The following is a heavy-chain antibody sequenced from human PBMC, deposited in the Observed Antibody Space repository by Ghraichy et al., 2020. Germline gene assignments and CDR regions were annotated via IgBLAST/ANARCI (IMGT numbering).Heavy chain of an antibody. V-gene: IGHV3-30*07. Sequence: GGSLRLSCVGSGFILRPVTMPWLLYPLGKGIKWVASISSNGNNKYYADDVEGRFSISRDNSKATLYVQMNSLRAEDTAVYHCARGAVVLLDTWFISKYHFDYWGQGSLVTVSS. J-gene: IGHJ4*02. CDR3: ARGAVVLLDTWFISKYHFDY. CDR2: ISSNGNNK. CDR1: GFILRPVT. D-gene: IGHD3-10*01.